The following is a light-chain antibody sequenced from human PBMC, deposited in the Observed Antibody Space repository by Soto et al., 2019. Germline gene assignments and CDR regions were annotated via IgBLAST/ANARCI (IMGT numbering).Light chain of an antibody. CDR2: DAS. CDR3: QKYNSYPCT. V-gene: IGKV1-5*01. Sequence: DIQMTQSPSTLSASVGDRVTITCRASQSISSWLAWYQQKPGKAPKLLIYDASSLESGVPSRFSGSGSGTEFTLTISSLQPDYFATYYCQKYNSYPCTFGQGTKVEIK. CDR1: QSISSW. J-gene: IGKJ1*01.